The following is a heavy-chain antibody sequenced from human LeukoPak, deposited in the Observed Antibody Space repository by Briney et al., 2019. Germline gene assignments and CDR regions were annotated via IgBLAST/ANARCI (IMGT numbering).Heavy chain of an antibody. J-gene: IGHJ4*02. CDR1: GFTFSSYG. V-gene: IGHV3-30*02. CDR2: IRYDGSNK. Sequence: GGSLRLSCAASGFTFSSYGMHWVRQAPGKGLEWVAFIRYDGSNKYYADSVKGRFTISRDNSKNTLYLQMNSLRAEDTAVYYCASLIAGDPKSFDYWGQGTLVTVSS. D-gene: IGHD7-27*01. CDR3: ASLIAGDPKSFDY.